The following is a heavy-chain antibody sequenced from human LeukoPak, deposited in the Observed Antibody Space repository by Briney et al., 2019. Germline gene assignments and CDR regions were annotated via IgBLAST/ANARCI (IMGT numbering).Heavy chain of an antibody. Sequence: PGGSLRLSCAASGFTFSNYWMHWVRQAPGKGLVWVSRINSDGSRANYADSVKGRFTISRDNAKNTLYLQMNSLRAEDTAVYYCARAVGDFYYYIDVWGKGTTVTVSS. D-gene: IGHD2-15*01. CDR3: ARAVGDFYYYIDV. J-gene: IGHJ6*03. CDR2: INSDGSRA. CDR1: GFTFSNYW. V-gene: IGHV3-74*01.